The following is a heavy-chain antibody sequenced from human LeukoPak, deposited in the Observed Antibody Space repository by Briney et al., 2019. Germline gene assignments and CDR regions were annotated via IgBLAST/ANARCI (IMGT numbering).Heavy chain of an antibody. Sequence: GGSLRLSCAASGFTFSSYAMSWVRQAPGKGLEWVSVISGSGGSTYYADSVKGRFTISRDNSKNTLYLQMNSLRAEDTAVYYCAKVRPLLWFGDRAFDYWGQGTLVTVSS. J-gene: IGHJ4*02. CDR3: AKVRPLLWFGDRAFDY. CDR1: GFTFSSYA. D-gene: IGHD3-10*01. CDR2: ISGSGGST. V-gene: IGHV3-23*01.